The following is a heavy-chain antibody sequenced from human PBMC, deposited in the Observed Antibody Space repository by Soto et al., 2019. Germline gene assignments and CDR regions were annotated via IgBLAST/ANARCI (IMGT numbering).Heavy chain of an antibody. D-gene: IGHD2-2*02. CDR2: ISAYNGNT. CDR1: GYTFTSYG. V-gene: IGHV1-18*01. Sequence: ASVKVSCKASGYTFTSYGISWVRQDPGQGLEWMGWISAYNGNTNYAQKLQGRVTMTTDTSTSTAYMELRSLRSDDTAVYYCGRDRIRDIVVVPAAISTGYAFDIWGQGTMVTVSS. J-gene: IGHJ3*02. CDR3: GRDRIRDIVVVPAAISTGYAFDI.